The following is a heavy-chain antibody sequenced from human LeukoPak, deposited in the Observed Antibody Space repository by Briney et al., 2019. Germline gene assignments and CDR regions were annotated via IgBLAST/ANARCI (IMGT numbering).Heavy chain of an antibody. J-gene: IGHJ5*02. V-gene: IGHV1-46*01. Sequence: GASVQLSCKTSGYTFTTHLVHWVRQAPGQGLEWMGSINPSKGDTHYAQKFQGRVTVTRDTSTSTVYMELSSLRFEDTSTSHSATDQPPFARSHPWAQGTLVTVSS. CDR1: GYTFTTHL. CDR2: INPSKGDT. D-gene: IGHD3-16*01. CDR3: ATDQPPFARSHP.